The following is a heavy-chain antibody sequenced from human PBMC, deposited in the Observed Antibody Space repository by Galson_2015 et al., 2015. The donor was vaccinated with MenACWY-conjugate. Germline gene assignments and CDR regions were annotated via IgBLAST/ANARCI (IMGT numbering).Heavy chain of an antibody. D-gene: IGHD3-9*01. Sequence: SLRLSCAASGFTFSTYAMHWVRQAPGKGLEWVAIISYDGSNKYYGDSVKGRFTISRDNSKNTLYLQMNSLRAEDTAVYYCARPYDLFTGHPADAFDTWGQGTMVTVSS. CDR2: ISYDGSNK. V-gene: IGHV3-30*01. J-gene: IGHJ3*02. CDR3: ARPYDLFTGHPADAFDT. CDR1: GFTFSTYA.